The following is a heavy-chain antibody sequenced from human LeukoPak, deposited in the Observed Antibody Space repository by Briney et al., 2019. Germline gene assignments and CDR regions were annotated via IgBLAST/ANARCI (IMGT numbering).Heavy chain of an antibody. Sequence: GGSLRLSCAASGFTVISYPMHWVRQAPGKGLDWVSGIYNGGSTYYADCVMCGLTIYRDNCKNTVSLQTTSLRAEGTGVDCCVRERRVVGARLGFDYWGQGTLVTVSS. CDR2: IYNGGST. D-gene: IGHD2-15*01. CDR3: VRERRVVGARLGFDY. J-gene: IGHJ4*02. V-gene: IGHV3-66*01. CDR1: GFTVISYP.